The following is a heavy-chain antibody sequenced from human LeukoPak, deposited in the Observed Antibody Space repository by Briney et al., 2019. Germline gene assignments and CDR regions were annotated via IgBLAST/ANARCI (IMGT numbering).Heavy chain of an antibody. CDR3: ARGRGIITIFGVVTQDYYFDY. J-gene: IGHJ4*02. V-gene: IGHV4-34*01. Sequence: SETLSLTCAVYGGSFSGYYWSWIRQPPGKGLEWIGEINHSGSTNYNPSLKSRVTISVDTSKNQFSLKLSSVTAADTAVYYCARGRGIITIFGVVTQDYYFDYWGQGTLVTVSS. CDR2: INHSGST. CDR1: GGSFSGYY. D-gene: IGHD3-3*01.